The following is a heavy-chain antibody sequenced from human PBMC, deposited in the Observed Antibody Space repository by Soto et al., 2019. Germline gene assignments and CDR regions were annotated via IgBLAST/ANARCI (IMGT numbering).Heavy chain of an antibody. Sequence: PSETLSLTCTVSGGSISNYYWSWIRQPPGKGLEWIGYIYYSGSTNYNPSLKSRVTISVDTSKNQFSLKLSSVTAADTALYYCVRDHNWAFDYWAPGTLVTVSS. CDR3: VRDHNWAFDY. CDR1: GGSISNYY. D-gene: IGHD1-20*01. V-gene: IGHV4-59*01. J-gene: IGHJ4*02. CDR2: IYYSGST.